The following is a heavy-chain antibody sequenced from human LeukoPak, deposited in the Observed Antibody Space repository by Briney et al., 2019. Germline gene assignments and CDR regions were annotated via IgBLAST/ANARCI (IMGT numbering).Heavy chain of an antibody. J-gene: IGHJ4*02. Sequence: GGSLRLSCAVSGITLSNYGMSWVSQAPGKGLEWVAGISDSGGRTNYADSVKGRFTISRDNPKNTLYLQMNSLRAEDTAVYFCAKRGVVVRVILVGFHKEAYYFDSWGQGALVTVSS. D-gene: IGHD3-10*01. CDR1: GITLSNYG. CDR2: ISDSGGRT. V-gene: IGHV3-23*01. CDR3: AKRGVVVRVILVGFHKEAYYFDS.